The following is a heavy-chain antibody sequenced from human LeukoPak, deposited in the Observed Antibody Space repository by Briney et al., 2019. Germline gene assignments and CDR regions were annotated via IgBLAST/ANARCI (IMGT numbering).Heavy chain of an antibody. CDR1: GFTVSDNY. Sequence: GGSLRLSCAASGFTVSDNYMSWVRQAPGKGLEWVSVIYSGGSTYYADSAEGRLIISRDESKNTLFLQMNNLRAEDTAVYYCARDLRRPAFYYYGMDVWGQGTTVIVSS. CDR2: IYSGGST. J-gene: IGHJ6*02. V-gene: IGHV3-53*01. CDR3: ARDLRRPAFYYYGMDV.